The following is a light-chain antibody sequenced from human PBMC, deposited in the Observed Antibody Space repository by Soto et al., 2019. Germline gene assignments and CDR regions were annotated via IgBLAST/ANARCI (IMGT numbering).Light chain of an antibody. V-gene: IGKV2-28*01. CDR2: LGS. J-gene: IGKJ1*01. CDR1: QTLLYSNGYNY. Sequence: DIVMTQSPLSLPVTPGEPASISCRSSQTLLYSNGYNYLDWYLQKPGQSPQLLISLGSDRASGVPDRFSGSGSGTDFTLKISRVEAEDVGVYYCMQSLQTPWTFGQGTNVVIK. CDR3: MQSLQTPWT.